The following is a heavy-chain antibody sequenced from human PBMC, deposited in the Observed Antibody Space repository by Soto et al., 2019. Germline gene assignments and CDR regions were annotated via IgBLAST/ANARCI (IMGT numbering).Heavy chain of an antibody. CDR3: ARLNYDILTGYFNDAFDI. V-gene: IGHV4-39*01. CDR1: GGSISSSSYY. J-gene: IGHJ3*02. CDR2: IYYSGST. D-gene: IGHD3-9*01. Sequence: SETLSLTCTVSGGSISSSSYYWGWIRQPPGKGLEWIGSIYYSGSTYYNPSPKSRVTISVDTSKNQFSLKLSSVTAADTAVYYCARLNYDILTGYFNDAFDIWGQGTMVTVSS.